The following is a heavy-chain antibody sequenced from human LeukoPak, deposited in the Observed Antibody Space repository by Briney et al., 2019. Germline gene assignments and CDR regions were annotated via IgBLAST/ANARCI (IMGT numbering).Heavy chain of an antibody. D-gene: IGHD5-24*01. CDR3: ATAADRWLQLHY. V-gene: IGHV1-69-2*01. Sequence: GASVKVSCKASGYTFTDYYMHWVQQAPGKGLEWMGRVDPEDGETIYAEKFQGRVTITADTSTDTAYMELSSLRSEDTAVYYCATAADRWLQLHYWGQGTLVTVSS. CDR2: VDPEDGET. CDR1: GYTFTDYY. J-gene: IGHJ4*02.